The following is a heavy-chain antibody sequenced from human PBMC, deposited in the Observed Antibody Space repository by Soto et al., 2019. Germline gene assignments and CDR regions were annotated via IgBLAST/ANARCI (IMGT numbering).Heavy chain of an antibody. V-gene: IGHV1-3*01. Sequence: ASVKVSCKASGYTFTSYDMHWVRQAPGQRLEWMGWINAGNGNTKYSQKFQGRVTITRDTSTSTAYMELRSLRSDDTAVYYCARTWELPDFFYFDYWGQGTLVTVSS. CDR1: GYTFTSYD. J-gene: IGHJ4*02. CDR2: INAGNGNT. CDR3: ARTWELPDFFYFDY. D-gene: IGHD1-26*01.